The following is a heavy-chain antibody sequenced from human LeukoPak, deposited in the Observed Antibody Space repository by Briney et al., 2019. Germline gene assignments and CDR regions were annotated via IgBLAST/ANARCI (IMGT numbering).Heavy chain of an antibody. V-gene: IGHV4-59*08. CDR2: IYYSGST. CDR3: ARGVGVIDY. CDR1: GGSISSYY. J-gene: IGHJ4*02. D-gene: IGHD3-10*01. Sequence: SETLSLTCTVSGGSISSYYWSWIRQPPGKGLEWIGYIYYSGSTNYNPSLKSRVTISVDTSKNQFSLKLSSVTAADTAVYYCARGVGVIDYWGQGTLVTVSS.